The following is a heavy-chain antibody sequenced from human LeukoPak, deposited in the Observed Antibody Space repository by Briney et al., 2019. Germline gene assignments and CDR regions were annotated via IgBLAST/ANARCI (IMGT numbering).Heavy chain of an antibody. D-gene: IGHD3-3*01. CDR1: GFTFSSYW. Sequence: GGSLRLSCAASGFTFSSYWMSWVRQAPGKGLEWVANIKQDGNEKYYVDSVKGRFTISRDNAKNSLYLQMNSLRAEDTAVYYCARHNYDFWSGYYPEPYYYYYMDVWGKGTTVTVSS. J-gene: IGHJ6*03. V-gene: IGHV3-7*01. CDR3: ARHNYDFWSGYYPEPYYYYYMDV. CDR2: IKQDGNEK.